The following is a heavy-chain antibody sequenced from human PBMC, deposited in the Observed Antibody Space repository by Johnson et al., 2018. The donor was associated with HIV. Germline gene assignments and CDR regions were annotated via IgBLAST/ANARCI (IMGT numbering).Heavy chain of an antibody. Sequence: VQLVESGGGLVQRGGSLRLSCAASGFTVSSNYMSWVRQAPGKGLEWASIIYSGGTTYYADSVKGRFTISRDNSKNTLCLQMNSLRVEDTPVSSCASGGPLSGSDECCFDVWGQGTMVTVSS. V-gene: IGHV3-66*01. D-gene: IGHD1-26*01. CDR3: ASGGPLSGSDECCFDV. J-gene: IGHJ3*01. CDR1: GFTVSSNY. CDR2: IYSGGTT.